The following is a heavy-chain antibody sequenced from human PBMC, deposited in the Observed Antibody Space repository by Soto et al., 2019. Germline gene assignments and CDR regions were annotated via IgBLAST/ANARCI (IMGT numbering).Heavy chain of an antibody. Sequence: GGSLRLSCGGSGFTFSSYDMSWVRQAPGKGLEWVSTITASGHNTYYADSVKGRFTISRDNSKNSLYLQMNSLRAEDTAIYYYAKSRDSPMIVVVVTFDAFDIWGQGTMVTVSS. D-gene: IGHD3-22*01. J-gene: IGHJ3*02. CDR2: ITASGHNT. V-gene: IGHV3-23*01. CDR1: GFTFSSYD. CDR3: AKSRDSPMIVVVVTFDAFDI.